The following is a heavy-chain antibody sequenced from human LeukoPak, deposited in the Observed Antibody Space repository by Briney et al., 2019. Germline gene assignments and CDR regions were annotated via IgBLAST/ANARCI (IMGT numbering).Heavy chain of an antibody. CDR3: AREHTAMAYAFDI. Sequence: ASVKVSCKASGYTFTRYAMHWVRQAPGQRLEWMGWINAGNGNTKYSQKFQGRVTITRDTSASTAYMELSSLRSEDTAVYYCAREHTAMAYAFDIWGQGTMVTVSS. V-gene: IGHV1-3*01. CDR1: GYTFTRYA. CDR2: INAGNGNT. D-gene: IGHD5-18*01. J-gene: IGHJ3*02.